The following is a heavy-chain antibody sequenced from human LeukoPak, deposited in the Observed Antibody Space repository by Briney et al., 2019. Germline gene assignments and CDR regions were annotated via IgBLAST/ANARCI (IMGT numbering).Heavy chain of an antibody. CDR1: GYSISSGYY. V-gene: IGHV4-61*01. CDR2: IYYSGST. J-gene: IGHJ6*03. Sequence: PSETLSLTCTVSGYSISSGYYWGWLRQPPGKGLEWIGYIYYSGSTNYNPSLKSRVTISVDTSKNQFSLKLSSVTAADTAVYYCARVDYYYYMDVWGKGTTVTVSS. CDR3: ARVDYYYYMDV.